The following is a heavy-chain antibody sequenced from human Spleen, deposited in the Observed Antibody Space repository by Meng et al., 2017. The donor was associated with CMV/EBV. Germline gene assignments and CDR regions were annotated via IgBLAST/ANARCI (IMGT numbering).Heavy chain of an antibody. CDR2: ISWDGGTT. D-gene: IGHD2-2*01. Sequence: GESLKISCAASGFTFDDYTMHWVRQAPGKGLEWVSLISWDGGTTYYADSVKGRFTISRDSSKNSLYLQMNSLRAEDTALYYCAKGYCSSTNCPGDYWGQGTLVTVSS. CDR1: GFTFDDYT. CDR3: AKGYCSSTNCPGDY. J-gene: IGHJ4*02. V-gene: IGHV3-43*01.